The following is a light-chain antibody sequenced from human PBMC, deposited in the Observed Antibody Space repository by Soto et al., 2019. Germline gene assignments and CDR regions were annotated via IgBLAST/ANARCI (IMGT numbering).Light chain of an antibody. CDR3: QQLGGYPWT. V-gene: IGKV1-9*01. CDR2: AAS. J-gene: IGKJ1*01. CDR1: QGISTF. Sequence: DIQLTQSPSFLSASIGDRVTFTCRASQGISTFLAWYQHTPGKAPKLLIYAASTLQSGVPSRFSGSGSGREFTPTISSLKPEDFATDYCQQLGGYPWTFGQGTQVEIK.